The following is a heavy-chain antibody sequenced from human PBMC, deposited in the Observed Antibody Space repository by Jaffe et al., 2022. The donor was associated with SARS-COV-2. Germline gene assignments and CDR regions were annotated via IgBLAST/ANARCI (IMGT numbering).Heavy chain of an antibody. CDR2: ISYDGSNK. J-gene: IGHJ4*02. CDR1: GFTFSSYG. D-gene: IGHD6-19*01. CDR3: AKDFDQWLGYFDY. Sequence: QVQLVESGGGVVQPGRSLRLSCAASGFTFSSYGMHWVRQAPGKGLEWVAVISYDGSNKYYADSVKGRFTISRDNSKNTLYLQMNSLRAEDTAVYYCAKDFDQWLGYFDYWGQGTLVTVSS. V-gene: IGHV3-30*18.